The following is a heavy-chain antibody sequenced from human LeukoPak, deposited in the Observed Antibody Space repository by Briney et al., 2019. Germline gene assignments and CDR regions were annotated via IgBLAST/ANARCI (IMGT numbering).Heavy chain of an antibody. CDR2: INEDGRVT. CDR3: VKDFGGNSDY. Sequence: GGSLRLSCAASRFNFNNYWMHWVRQAPGKGLVWVSRINEDGRVTSYAGSVRGRFTISRDSVENTLHLQMNSLRAEDTAVYYCVKDFGGNSDYWGQGTLVSVSS. D-gene: IGHD4-23*01. J-gene: IGHJ4*02. CDR1: RFNFNNYW. V-gene: IGHV3-74*01.